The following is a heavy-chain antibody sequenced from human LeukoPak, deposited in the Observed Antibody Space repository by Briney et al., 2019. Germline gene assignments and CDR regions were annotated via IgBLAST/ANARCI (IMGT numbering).Heavy chain of an antibody. CDR1: GGTFSSYA. V-gene: IGHV1-69*06. J-gene: IGHJ4*02. Sequence: SVKVSCKASGGTFSSYAISWVRQAPGQGLEWMGGIIPIFGTANYAQKFQGRVTITADKSTSTAYMELSSLRSEDTAVYYYARGEYDYVWGSYRDWGQGTLVTVSS. CDR2: IIPIFGTA. D-gene: IGHD3-16*02. CDR3: ARGEYDYVWGSYRD.